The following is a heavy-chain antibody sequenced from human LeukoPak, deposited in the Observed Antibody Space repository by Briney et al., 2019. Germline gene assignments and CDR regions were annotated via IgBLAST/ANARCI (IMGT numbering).Heavy chain of an antibody. V-gene: IGHV3-9*01. CDR2: ISWNSGRI. D-gene: IGHD6-6*01. Sequence: AGGSLRLSCAASGFTFNDFAMHWVRLTPGKGLEWVSGISWNSGRIAYADSVKGRFTISRDNAENSLYLQMNSLRTEDTAFYYCARSIEALDYWGQGTLVTVSS. CDR1: GFTFNDFA. CDR3: ARSIEALDY. J-gene: IGHJ4*02.